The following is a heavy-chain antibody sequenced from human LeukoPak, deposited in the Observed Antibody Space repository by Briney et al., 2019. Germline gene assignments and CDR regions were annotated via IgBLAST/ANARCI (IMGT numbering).Heavy chain of an antibody. D-gene: IGHD6-6*01. CDR3: ARGEIAARNPFDY. J-gene: IGHJ4*02. V-gene: IGHV4-59*12. Sequence: NSSETLSLTCTASGGSISSYYWSWIRQPPGKGLEWIGYIYYSGSTNYNPSLKSRVTISVDTSKNQFSLKLSSVTAADTAVYYCARGEIAARNPFDYWGQGTLVTVSS. CDR1: GGSISSYY. CDR2: IYYSGST.